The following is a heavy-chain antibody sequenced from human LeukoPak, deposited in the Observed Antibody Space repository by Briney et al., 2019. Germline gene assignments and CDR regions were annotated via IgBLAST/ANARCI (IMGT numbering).Heavy chain of an antibody. CDR1: GGSVSSGSYY. V-gene: IGHV4-61*01. CDR2: IYYSGST. J-gene: IGHJ5*02. Sequence: PSETLSLTCTVSGGSVSSGSYYWSWIRQPLGKGLEWIGYIYYSGSTNYNPSLKSRVTISVDTSKNQFSLKLSSVTAADTAVYYCAREGDNWFDPWGQGTLVTVSS. CDR3: AREGDNWFDP.